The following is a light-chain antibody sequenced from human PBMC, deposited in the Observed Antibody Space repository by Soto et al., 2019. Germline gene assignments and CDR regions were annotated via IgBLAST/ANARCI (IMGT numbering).Light chain of an antibody. Sequence: DIQMTQSPSSLSASVGDRFTITCRASQSISSYLNWYQQKPGRAPKLLIYAACSLKSGVPSRFSVSGSVTDFTLTISSLQPADFATYYCQQSYSTAHFTFGPGTKVD. CDR1: QSISSY. J-gene: IGKJ3*01. CDR3: QQSYSTAHFT. V-gene: IGKV1-39*01. CDR2: AAC.